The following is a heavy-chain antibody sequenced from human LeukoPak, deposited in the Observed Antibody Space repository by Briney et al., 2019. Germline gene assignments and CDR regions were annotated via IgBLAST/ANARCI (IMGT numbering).Heavy chain of an antibody. V-gene: IGHV4-38-2*01. CDR3: ARHGGYCSRTSCYQSNYYYYYMDV. Sequence: SETLSLTCAVSGYSIGSDYYWGWIRQSPGKGLEWIGSIFHTGSTYYNPSLKSRVTISVDTSKNHFSLNLRSVTGADTAVYYCARHGGYCSRTSCYQSNYYYYYMDVWGKGTTVTVS. CDR1: GYSIGSDYY. D-gene: IGHD2-2*01. J-gene: IGHJ6*03. CDR2: IFHTGST.